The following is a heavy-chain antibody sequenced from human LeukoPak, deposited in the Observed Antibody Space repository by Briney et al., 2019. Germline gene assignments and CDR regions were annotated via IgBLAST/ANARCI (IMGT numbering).Heavy chain of an antibody. CDR3: ARDPYGNVGNWFDS. D-gene: IGHD3-10*01. Sequence: ASVKVSCKASGYTFTGYYIHWVRQAPGQGLEWMGWINPNSGGTYYAQKFQGRVTMTRDTSISTAYMELSRLTSDDTAVYYCARDPYGNVGNWFDSWGQGTLVTVSS. J-gene: IGHJ5*01. V-gene: IGHV1-2*02. CDR2: INPNSGGT. CDR1: GYTFTGYY.